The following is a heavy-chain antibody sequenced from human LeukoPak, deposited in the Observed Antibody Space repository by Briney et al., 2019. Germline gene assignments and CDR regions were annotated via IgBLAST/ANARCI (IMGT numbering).Heavy chain of an antibody. CDR1: GFIFTHFW. Sequence: GESLKISCKGSGFIFTHFWIGWVRQMPGQGLEWMGIIYPGDSDTTYSPSFQGQVTISADKSISTAYPQWSSLKASDTAMYYCARRVDSSGWYYEFDYWGQGTLVTVSS. V-gene: IGHV5-51*01. CDR3: ARRVDSSGWYYEFDY. CDR2: IYPGDSDT. J-gene: IGHJ4*02. D-gene: IGHD6-19*01.